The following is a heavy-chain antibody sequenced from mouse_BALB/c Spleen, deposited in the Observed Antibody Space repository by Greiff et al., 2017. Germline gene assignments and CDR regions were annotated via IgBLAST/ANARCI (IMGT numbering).Heavy chain of an antibody. J-gene: IGHJ4*01. D-gene: IGHD2-3*01. CDR1: GYTFTSYV. Sequence: EVKLQESGPELVKPGASVKMSCKASGYTFTSYVMHWVKQKPGQGLEWIGYINPYNDGTKYNEKFKGKATLTSDKSSSTAYMELSSLTSEDSAVYYCARLGDGYPYYYAMDYWGQGTSVTVSS. CDR2: INPYNDGT. CDR3: ARLGDGYPYYYAMDY. V-gene: IGHV1-14*01.